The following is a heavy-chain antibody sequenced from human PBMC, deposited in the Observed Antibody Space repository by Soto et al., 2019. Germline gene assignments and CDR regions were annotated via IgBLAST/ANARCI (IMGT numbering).Heavy chain of an antibody. J-gene: IGHJ4*02. D-gene: IGHD7-27*01. Sequence: SETLSLTCAVYGGSFSCYYWTWIRQPPGTGLEWIGEINHSGGTYYNPSLKSRVTISVDTSKNQFSLKLSSVTAADTAVYYCARGPSGDKVDYWGQGILVTVSS. CDR2: INHSGGT. CDR3: ARGPSGDKVDY. V-gene: IGHV4-34*09. CDR1: GGSFSCYY.